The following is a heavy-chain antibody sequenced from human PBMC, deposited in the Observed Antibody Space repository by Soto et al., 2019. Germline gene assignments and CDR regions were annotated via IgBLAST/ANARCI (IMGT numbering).Heavy chain of an antibody. V-gene: IGHV3-30*18. D-gene: IGHD1-26*01. CDR2: ISYDGGNE. CDR3: AKDRYSGTYPTDFDY. J-gene: IGHJ4*02. CDR1: GFTFSSYG. Sequence: QVQLVQSGGGVVQPGRSLRLSCAGSGFTFSSYGIHWVRQAPGKGLEWVALISYDGGNEKYTESVKDRFTISRDDSHNAAYLQMSSLRTKDTAMYYCAKDRYSGTYPTDFDYWGQGSLVTVSS.